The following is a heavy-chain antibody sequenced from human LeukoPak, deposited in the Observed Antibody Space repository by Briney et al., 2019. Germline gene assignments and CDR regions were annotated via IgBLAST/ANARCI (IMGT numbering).Heavy chain of an antibody. CDR2: IWYDGSNK. Sequence: PGGSLRLSCAASGFTFSSYGMHWVRQAPGKGLGWVAVIWYDGSNKYYADSVKGRFTISRDNSKNTLYLQMNSLRAEDTAVYYCARYDGDCEQGIDYWGQGTLVTVSS. CDR3: ARYDGDCEQGIDY. CDR1: GFTFSSYG. D-gene: IGHD2-21*02. J-gene: IGHJ4*02. V-gene: IGHV3-33*01.